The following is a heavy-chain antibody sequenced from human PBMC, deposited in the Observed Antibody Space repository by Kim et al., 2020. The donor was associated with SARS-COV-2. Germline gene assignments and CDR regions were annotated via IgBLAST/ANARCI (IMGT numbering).Heavy chain of an antibody. CDR1: GFTFSSYG. J-gene: IGHJ4*02. CDR2: ISYDGSNK. V-gene: IGHV3-30*18. Sequence: GGSLRLSCAASGFTFSSYGMHWVRQAPGKGLEWVAVISYDGSNKYYADSVKGRFTISRDNSKNTLYLQMNSLRAEDTAVYYCAKDVGSSFDYWGQGTLVTVSS. D-gene: IGHD6-6*01. CDR3: AKDVGSSFDY.